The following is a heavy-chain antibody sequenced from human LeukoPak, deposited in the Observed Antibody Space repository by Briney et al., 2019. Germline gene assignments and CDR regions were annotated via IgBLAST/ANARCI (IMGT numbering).Heavy chain of an antibody. J-gene: IGHJ4*02. Sequence: GAAVKVSCKASGYPFDNFGLTWVRQAPGQGLEWMGWISAYNGNTHYAQKFRGRPTMTTDTSTTTAYLELRSLKSDDTAVYYCARDRLGGDLTGESLYWGQGTLVTVSS. D-gene: IGHD4-17*01. CDR1: GYPFDNFG. CDR2: ISAYNGNT. CDR3: ARDRLGGDLTGESLY. V-gene: IGHV1-18*01.